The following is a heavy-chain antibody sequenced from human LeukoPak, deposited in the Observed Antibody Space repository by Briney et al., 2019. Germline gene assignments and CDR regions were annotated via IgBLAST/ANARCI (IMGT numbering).Heavy chain of an antibody. CDR3: ARAPAAPDDFWSGYYDY. CDR2: IIPVFGTA. V-gene: IGHV1-69*05. J-gene: IGHJ4*02. Sequence: SVKVSCKASVGTFSSYAISWVRQAPGQGLEWMGGIIPVFGTANYAQKFQGRVTITTDESTSTAYMELSSLRSEDTAVYYYARAPAAPDDFWSGYYDYWGQGTLVTVSS. CDR1: VGTFSSYA. D-gene: IGHD3-3*01.